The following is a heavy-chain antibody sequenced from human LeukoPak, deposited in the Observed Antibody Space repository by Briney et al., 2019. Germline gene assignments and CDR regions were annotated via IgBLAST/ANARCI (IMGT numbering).Heavy chain of an antibody. CDR2: IKSKTDGGTT. V-gene: IGHV3-15*01. D-gene: IGHD6-19*01. Sequence: GGSLRLSCAASGFTFSNAWMSWVRQAPGKGLEWVGRIKSKTDGGTTDYAAPGKGRFTISRDDSKNTLYLQMNSLKTEDTAVYYCTTDHIAVAGTAYYFDYWGQGTLVTVSS. J-gene: IGHJ4*02. CDR1: GFTFSNAW. CDR3: TTDHIAVAGTAYYFDY.